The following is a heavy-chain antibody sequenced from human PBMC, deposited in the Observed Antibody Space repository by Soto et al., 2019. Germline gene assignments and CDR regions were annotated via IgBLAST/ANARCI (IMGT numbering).Heavy chain of an antibody. D-gene: IGHD1-20*01. CDR2: ISWNSGSI. Sequence: EVQLVESEGGLVQPGRSLRLSCAASGFTFDDYAMHWVRQAPGKGLEWVSGISWNSGSIGYADSVKGRFTISRDNAKNSLYLQMNSLRAEDTALYYCAKDGILGGQGTLVTVSS. CDR1: GFTFDDYA. V-gene: IGHV3-9*01. CDR3: AKDGIL. J-gene: IGHJ4*02.